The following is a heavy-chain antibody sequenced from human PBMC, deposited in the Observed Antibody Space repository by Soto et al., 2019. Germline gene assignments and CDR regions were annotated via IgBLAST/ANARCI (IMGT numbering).Heavy chain of an antibody. V-gene: IGHV4-59*08. Sequence: SETLSLTCTVSGGSISSYYWSWIRQPPGKGLEWIGYIYYSGSTNYNPSLKSRVTISVDTSKNQFSLKLSSVTAADTAVYYCARHFLATLDYWGQGPLVTVS. J-gene: IGHJ4*02. CDR3: ARHFLATLDY. CDR2: IYYSGST. CDR1: GGSISSYY.